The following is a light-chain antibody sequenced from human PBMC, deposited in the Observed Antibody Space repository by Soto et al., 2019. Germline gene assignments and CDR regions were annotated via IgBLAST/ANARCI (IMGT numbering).Light chain of an antibody. J-gene: IGLJ3*02. Sequence: QSVLTQPPSVSGAPGQRVSISCTGSTSNIGAPYDVHWYQHLPGTAPKLLIYGDNNRPSGVPDRFSASKSGTSAALVITGLQAGDEAVYYCGTWDTNLRARVFGGGTKLTVL. CDR2: GDN. CDR3: GTWDTNLRARV. V-gene: IGLV1-40*01. CDR1: TSNIGAPYD.